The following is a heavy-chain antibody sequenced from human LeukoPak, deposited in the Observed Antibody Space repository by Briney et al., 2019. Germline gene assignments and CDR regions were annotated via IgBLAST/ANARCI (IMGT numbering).Heavy chain of an antibody. V-gene: IGHV1-24*01. D-gene: IGHD2-15*01. CDR2: FDPEDGET. CDR3: ATDNCSGGSCLFDY. J-gene: IGHJ4*02. Sequence: ASVKVSCKVSGYTLTELSMHWVRQAPGKGLEWMGGFDPEDGETIYAQEFQGRVTMTEDTSTDTAYMELSSLRSEDTAVYYCATDNCSGGSCLFDYWGQGTLVTVSS. CDR1: GYTLTELS.